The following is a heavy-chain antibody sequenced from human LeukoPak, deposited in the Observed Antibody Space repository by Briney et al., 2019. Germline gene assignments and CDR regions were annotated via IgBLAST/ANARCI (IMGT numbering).Heavy chain of an antibody. D-gene: IGHD3-10*01. CDR2: ISSSSSTI. J-gene: IGHJ6*03. Sequence: PGGSLRLSCAASGFTFSSYSMNWVRQAPGKGLEWVSYISSSSSTIYYADSVKGRFTISRDNAKNSLYLQMNSLRAEDTALYYCALVGFGELLPDYYYYYMDVWGKGTTVTVSS. CDR1: GFTFSSYS. V-gene: IGHV3-48*04. CDR3: ALVGFGELLPDYYYYYMDV.